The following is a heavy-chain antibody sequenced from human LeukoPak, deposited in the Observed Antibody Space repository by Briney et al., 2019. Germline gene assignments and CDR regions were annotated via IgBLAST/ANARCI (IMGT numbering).Heavy chain of an antibody. J-gene: IGHJ2*01. Sequence: SDTLSLTCSVSDYSISSGYFWGWIRQPPGKGLEWIAAIYHSGKTYYNPSLKSRVTISVDTSKNHFSLKLTSVTATDTAVYFCARPTMYSPLDWYFDLWGRGALVTVSS. V-gene: IGHV4-38-2*02. D-gene: IGHD4-11*01. CDR1: DYSISSGYF. CDR3: ARPTMYSPLDWYFDL. CDR2: IYHSGKT.